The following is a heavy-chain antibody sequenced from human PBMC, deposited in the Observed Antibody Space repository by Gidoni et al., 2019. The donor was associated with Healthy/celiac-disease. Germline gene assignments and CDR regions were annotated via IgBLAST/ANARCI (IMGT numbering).Heavy chain of an antibody. CDR3: ARQDSSSSSFDY. V-gene: IGHV4-39*01. Sequence: QLQLQESGPGLVKPSETLSLPCTVSGGSISSSSYYWGWIRQPPGKGLEWIGSIYYSGSTYYNPSLKSRVTISVDTSKNQFSRKLSSVTAADTAVYYCARQDSSSSSFDYWGQGTLVTVSS. CDR1: GGSISSSSYY. CDR2: IYYSGST. J-gene: IGHJ4*02. D-gene: IGHD6-13*01.